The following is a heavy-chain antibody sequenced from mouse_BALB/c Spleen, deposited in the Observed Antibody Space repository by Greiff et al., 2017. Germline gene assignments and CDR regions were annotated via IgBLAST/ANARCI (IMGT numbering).Heavy chain of an antibody. Sequence: VQLVESGAELAKPGASVKMSCKASGYTFTSYWMHWVKQRPGQGLEWIGYINPSTGYTEYNQKFKDKATLTADKSSSTAYMQLSSLTSEDSAVYYCAREGTMIPFAYWGQGTLVTVSA. D-gene: IGHD2-4*01. J-gene: IGHJ3*01. CDR3: AREGTMIPFAY. CDR2: INPSTGYT. CDR1: GYTFTSYW. V-gene: IGHV1-7*01.